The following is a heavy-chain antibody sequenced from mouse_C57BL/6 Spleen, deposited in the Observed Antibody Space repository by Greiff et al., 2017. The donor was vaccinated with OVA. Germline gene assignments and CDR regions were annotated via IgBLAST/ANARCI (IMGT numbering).Heavy chain of an antibody. CDR3: ARNWRYYDFDY. Sequence: QVQLQQSGPGLVQPSQSLSITCTVSGFSLTSYGVHWVRQSPGKGLEWLGVIWSGGSTDYNAAFISRLSISKDNSKSQVFFKMNSQQADDTAIYYCARNWRYYDFDYWGQGTTLTVSS. CDR1: GFSLTSYG. V-gene: IGHV2-2*01. CDR2: IWSGGST. D-gene: IGHD1-1*01. J-gene: IGHJ2*01.